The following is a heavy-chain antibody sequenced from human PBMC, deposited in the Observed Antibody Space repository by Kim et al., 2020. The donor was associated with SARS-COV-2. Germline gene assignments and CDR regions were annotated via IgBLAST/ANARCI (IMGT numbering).Heavy chain of an antibody. D-gene: IGHD6-13*01. CDR2: ISAYNGNT. CDR3: ARNGPRRISVAPIAAANLKTHYYYYGMDV. Sequence: ASVKVSCKASGYTFTSYGISWVRQAPGQGLEWMGWISAYNGNTNYAQKLQGRVTMTTDTSTSTAYMELRSLRSDDTAVYYCARNGPRRISVAPIAAANLKTHYYYYGMDVWGQGTTVTVSS. J-gene: IGHJ6*02. CDR1: GYTFTSYG. V-gene: IGHV1-18*01.